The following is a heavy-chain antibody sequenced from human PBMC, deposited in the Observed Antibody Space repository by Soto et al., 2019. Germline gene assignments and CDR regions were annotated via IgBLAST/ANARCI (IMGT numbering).Heavy chain of an antibody. J-gene: IGHJ6*02. V-gene: IGHV1-46*01. D-gene: IGHD2-2*01. CDR2: INPHSGIT. CDR1: RYPVFSYY. CDR3: ARAGIANCSSATCLLYYYVMGV. Sequence: SVKVSCKPSRYPVFSYYAYWVRQAPGQGLEWLGTINPHSGITTYPHKFRGRVTMTRDTSXTTLYMALTSPISGDTAVSYCARAGIANCSSATCLLYYYVMGVWG.